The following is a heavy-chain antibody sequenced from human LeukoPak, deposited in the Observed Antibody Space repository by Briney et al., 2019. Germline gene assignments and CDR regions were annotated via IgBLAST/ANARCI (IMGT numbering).Heavy chain of an antibody. D-gene: IGHD2-15*01. CDR2: IKQDGSEK. CDR1: GFTFSSYW. Sequence: GGSLRLSCAASGFTFSSYWMSWVRQAPGKGLEWVANIKQDGSEKYYVDSMKGRFTISRDNAKNSLYLQMNSLRAEDTAVYYCARARRYLGYCSGGSCYGYFDYWGQGTLVTVSS. J-gene: IGHJ4*02. V-gene: IGHV3-7*01. CDR3: ARARRYLGYCSGGSCYGYFDY.